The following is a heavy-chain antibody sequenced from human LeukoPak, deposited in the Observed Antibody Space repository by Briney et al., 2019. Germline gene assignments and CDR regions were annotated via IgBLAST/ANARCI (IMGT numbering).Heavy chain of an antibody. D-gene: IGHD2-8*01. Sequence: GGSLRLSCAASGFTFSSYAMSWVRQAPGKGLEWVSAISGSGGSTYYADSVKGRFTISRDNSKNTLHLQMNSLRAEDTAVYYCAKDWSSCSNGVCYVFDYWGQGTLVTVSS. CDR2: ISGSGGST. J-gene: IGHJ4*02. CDR3: AKDWSSCSNGVCYVFDY. V-gene: IGHV3-23*01. CDR1: GFTFSSYA.